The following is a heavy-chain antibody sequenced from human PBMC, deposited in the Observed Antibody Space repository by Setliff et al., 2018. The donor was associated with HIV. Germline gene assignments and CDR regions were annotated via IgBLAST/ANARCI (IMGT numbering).Heavy chain of an antibody. CDR3: ARDALNNKVADP. CDR1: GFTFSSYE. V-gene: IGHV3-48*03. D-gene: IGHD5-12*01. Sequence: PGGSLRLSCAASGFTFSSYEMNWVRQAPGKGLEWVSYISSSGSLIYYADSVKGRFTISRDNAKNSLYLQMNSLRAEDTAVYYCARDALNNKVADPWGQGTLVTVSS. CDR2: ISSSGSLI. J-gene: IGHJ5*02.